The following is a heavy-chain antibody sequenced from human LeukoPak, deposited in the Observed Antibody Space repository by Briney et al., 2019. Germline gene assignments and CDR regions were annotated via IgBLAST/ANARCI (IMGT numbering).Heavy chain of an antibody. V-gene: IGHV3-30*02. Sequence: GGSLRLSCAVSGFTFSTYGMHWVRQAPGKGLEWLTFIRYDGSNQYYADSVKGRFTISRDNSKNTLYLQMNSLRPEDTAMYYCARDWKSGSYSGVGYCDYWGQGTLVTVSS. CDR1: GFTFSTYG. CDR3: ARDWKSGSYSGVGYCDY. D-gene: IGHD1-26*01. J-gene: IGHJ4*02. CDR2: IRYDGSNQ.